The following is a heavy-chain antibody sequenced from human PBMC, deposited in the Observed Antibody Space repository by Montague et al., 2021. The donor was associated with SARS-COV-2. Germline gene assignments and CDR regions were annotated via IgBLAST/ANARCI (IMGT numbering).Heavy chain of an antibody. CDR3: ARRLGDWDSSGQRRHFDY. Sequence: SETLSLTCTVSGDSISSSIYDWGWIRRPPGKGLEWIGHISYHGNTNYNPSLKIRVTISIDTSRNQFSLKVSSVTATDTAIYYCARRLGDWDSSGQRRHFDYWGQGTRVTVSS. CDR2: ISYHGNT. D-gene: IGHD6-19*01. J-gene: IGHJ4*02. CDR1: GDSISSSIYD. V-gene: IGHV4-39*01.